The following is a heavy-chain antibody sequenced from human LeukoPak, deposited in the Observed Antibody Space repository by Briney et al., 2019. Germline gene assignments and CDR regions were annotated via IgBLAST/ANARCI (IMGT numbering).Heavy chain of an antibody. J-gene: IGHJ3*02. V-gene: IGHV4-39*01. CDR3: ASWGWGDIVVVPAATDAFDI. D-gene: IGHD2-2*01. Sequence: SETLSLTCTVSGGSISSSSYYWGWIRQPPGKGLEWIGSIYYSGSIYYNPSLKSRVTISVDTSKNQFSLKLSSVTAADTAVYYCASWGWGDIVVVPAATDAFDIWGQGTMVTVSS. CDR1: GGSISSSSYY. CDR2: IYYSGSI.